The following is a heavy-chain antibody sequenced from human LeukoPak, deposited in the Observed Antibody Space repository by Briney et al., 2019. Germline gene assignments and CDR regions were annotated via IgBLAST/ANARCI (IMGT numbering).Heavy chain of an antibody. Sequence: RASVKVSCKTSGYAFTSYYLHRVRQAPGKGLEWMGMINTSGGSTTYAQKFQGRVTMTRDMSTSTVYMELSSLRSEDTAVYYCASLGGGEQIWGQGTLVTVSS. CDR2: INTSGGST. V-gene: IGHV1-46*01. CDR3: ASLGGGEQI. CDR1: GYAFTSYY. D-gene: IGHD2-21*01. J-gene: IGHJ4*02.